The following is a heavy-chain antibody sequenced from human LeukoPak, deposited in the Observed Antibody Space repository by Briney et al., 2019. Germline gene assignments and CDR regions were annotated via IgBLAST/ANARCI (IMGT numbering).Heavy chain of an antibody. CDR2: INHSGST. J-gene: IGHJ3*02. CDR3: ARWSYYYDSSGPNAAFDI. D-gene: IGHD3-22*01. CDR1: GGSFSGYY. V-gene: IGHV4-34*01. Sequence: SETLSLTCAVYGGSFSGYYWSWIRQPPGKGLEGIGEINHSGSTNYNPSLKSRVTISVDTSKNQFSLKLSSVTAADTAVYYCARWSYYYDSSGPNAAFDIWGQGTMVTVSS.